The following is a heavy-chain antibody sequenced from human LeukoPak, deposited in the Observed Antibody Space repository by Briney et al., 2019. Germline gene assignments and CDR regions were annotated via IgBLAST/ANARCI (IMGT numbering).Heavy chain of an antibody. CDR2: ISAYNGNT. Sequence: ASVTVSCKASGYTFINSGITWVRQAPGQGLEWMGWISAYNGNTDYAQKFQGRVTMTTDTSTTTAYTHLTSLSSDDTAVYYCARGRDKGDYWGQGTLVTVSS. CDR3: ARGRDKGDY. CDR1: GYTFINSG. J-gene: IGHJ4*02. V-gene: IGHV1-18*01.